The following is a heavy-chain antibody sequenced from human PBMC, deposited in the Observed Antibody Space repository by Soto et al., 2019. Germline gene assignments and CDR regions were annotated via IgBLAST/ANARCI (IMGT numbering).Heavy chain of an antibody. D-gene: IGHD4-17*01. CDR3: ARDPATVVMGYYYYGMDV. Sequence: QVQLQESGPGLVKPSETLSLTCTVSGGSVSSGSYYWSWIRQPPGKGLEWIGYIYYSGSTNYNPSLKSRVTISVDTSKNQFSLKLSSVTAADTAVYYCARDPATVVMGYYYYGMDVWGQGTTVTVSS. CDR2: IYYSGST. J-gene: IGHJ6*02. CDR1: GGSVSSGSYY. V-gene: IGHV4-61*01.